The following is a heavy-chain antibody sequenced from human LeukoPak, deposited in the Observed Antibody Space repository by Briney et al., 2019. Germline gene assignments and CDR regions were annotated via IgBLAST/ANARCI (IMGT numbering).Heavy chain of an antibody. CDR1: GVSISSYY. Sequence: SETLSLTCTVSGVSISSYYWSWIRQPPGKGLEWIGYIYYSGSTNYNPSLKSRVTISVDTSKNQFSLKLSSVTAADTAVYYCARDISTDAFDIWGQGTMVTVSS. CDR2: IYYSGST. CDR3: ARDISTDAFDI. D-gene: IGHD3-3*02. V-gene: IGHV4-59*01. J-gene: IGHJ3*02.